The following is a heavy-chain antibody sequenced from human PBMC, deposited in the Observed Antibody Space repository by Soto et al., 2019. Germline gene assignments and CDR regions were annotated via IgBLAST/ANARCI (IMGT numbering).Heavy chain of an antibody. CDR3: AKGRNLDRGDRGATNYYYGMDV. Sequence: PGGSLRLSCAASGFTFSSYAMSWVRQAPGKGLEWVSAISGSGGSTYYADSVKGRFTISRDNSKNTLYLQMNSLRAEDTAVYYCAKGRNLDRGDRGATNYYYGMDVWGQGTTVTVSS. J-gene: IGHJ6*02. CDR2: ISGSGGST. CDR1: GFTFSSYA. V-gene: IGHV3-23*01. D-gene: IGHD1-26*01.